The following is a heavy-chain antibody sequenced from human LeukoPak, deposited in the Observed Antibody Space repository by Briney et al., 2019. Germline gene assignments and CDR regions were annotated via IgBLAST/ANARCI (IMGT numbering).Heavy chain of an antibody. CDR1: GGSISSYY. V-gene: IGHV4-59*01. Sequence: PSETLSLTCTVSGGSISSYYWSWIRQPPGKGLEWSGYIYYSGSTNYNPSLKSRVTISVDTSKNQFSLKLSSVTAADTAVYYCARAYCSSTSCYPLDYWGQGTLVTVSS. CDR2: IYYSGST. CDR3: ARAYCSSTSCYPLDY. J-gene: IGHJ4*02. D-gene: IGHD2-2*01.